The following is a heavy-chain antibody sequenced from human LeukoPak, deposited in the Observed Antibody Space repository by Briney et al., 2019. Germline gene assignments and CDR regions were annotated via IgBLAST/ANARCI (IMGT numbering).Heavy chain of an antibody. V-gene: IGHV1-18*04. J-gene: IGHJ6*03. CDR1: GYTFTNYY. Sequence: ASVKVSCKASGYTFTNYYIHWVRQAPGQGLEWMGWISAYNGNTNYAQKLQGRVTMTTDTSTNTAYMELRSLRSDDTAVYYCARAIYCSSTSCLYYYYYYMDVWGKGTTVTVSS. D-gene: IGHD2-2*01. CDR3: ARAIYCSSTSCLYYYYYYMDV. CDR2: ISAYNGNT.